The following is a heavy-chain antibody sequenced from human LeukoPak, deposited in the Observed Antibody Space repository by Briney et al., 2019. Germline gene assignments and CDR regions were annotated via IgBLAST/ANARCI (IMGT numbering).Heavy chain of an antibody. J-gene: IGHJ4*02. Sequence: GGSLRLSCAAFGFTFSSYDMSWVRQAPGKGLEWVSSFSGRGGGTFYTDSVKGRFTISRDNSKGTLYLQMNSLRAEDTAVYYCANHRVGDYYDSSGKYYFDYWGQGTLVTVSS. CDR2: FSGRGGGT. CDR3: ANHRVGDYYDSSGKYYFDY. D-gene: IGHD3-22*01. V-gene: IGHV3-23*01. CDR1: GFTFSSYD.